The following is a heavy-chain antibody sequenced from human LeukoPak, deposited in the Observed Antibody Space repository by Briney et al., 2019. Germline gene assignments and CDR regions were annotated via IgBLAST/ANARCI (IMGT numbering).Heavy chain of an antibody. CDR2: INHSGST. CDR3: ARGDSSSWYHSGAFDI. CDR1: GGSFSGYY. J-gene: IGHJ3*02. D-gene: IGHD6-13*01. V-gene: IGHV4-34*01. Sequence: PSETLSLTCAVYGGSFSGYYWSWIRQPPGKGLEWIGEINHSGSTNYNPSLKSRVTISVDTSKNQFSLKLSSVTAADTAVYYCARGDSSSWYHSGAFDIWGQGTMVTVSS.